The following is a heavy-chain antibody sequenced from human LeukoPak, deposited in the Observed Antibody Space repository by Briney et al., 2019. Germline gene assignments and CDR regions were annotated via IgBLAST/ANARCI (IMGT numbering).Heavy chain of an antibody. V-gene: IGHV3-23*01. CDR3: AKGYCFNGVCRLFDY. J-gene: IGHJ4*02. Sequence: GGSLRLSCAASGLTFSSYGMSWVRQAPGKGLEWVSSLSGSGGATYYADSVKGRFIISRDNSKNMLHFQLNSLRAEDTAVYYCAKGYCFNGVCRLFDYLGQGTLVTVSS. CDR2: LSGSGGAT. D-gene: IGHD2-8*01. CDR1: GLTFSSYG.